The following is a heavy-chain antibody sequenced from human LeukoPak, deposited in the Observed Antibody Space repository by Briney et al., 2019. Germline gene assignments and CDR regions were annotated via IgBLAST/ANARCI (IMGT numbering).Heavy chain of an antibody. D-gene: IGHD2-15*01. CDR1: GYTFMDYY. CDR2: VNPNNGGT. V-gene: IGHV1-2*02. CDR3: ATGSVTQGHDY. Sequence: ASVKVSCEASGYTFMDYYIHWMRQVPGQGLEWMGWVNPNNGGTNYAQRFQGRVTMTRDTSLTTAHMELSGLEFDDTAVYYCATGSVTQGHDYWGQGTLVAVSS. J-gene: IGHJ4*02.